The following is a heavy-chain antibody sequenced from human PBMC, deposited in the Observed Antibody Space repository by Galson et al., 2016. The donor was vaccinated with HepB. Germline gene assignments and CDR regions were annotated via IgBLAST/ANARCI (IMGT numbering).Heavy chain of an antibody. J-gene: IGHJ4*02. V-gene: IGHV3-48*01. Sequence: SLRLSCAASGFTFSEYSMNWVRQAPGQGLEWVSYITSSGGTIFYADSVKGRFTISRDNAKNSLYLQMNSLRSDDTAVYYCARGWLSQIDYWGQGTLVTVSS. CDR3: ARGWLSQIDY. D-gene: IGHD5-12*01. CDR2: ITSSGGTI. CDR1: GFTFSEYS.